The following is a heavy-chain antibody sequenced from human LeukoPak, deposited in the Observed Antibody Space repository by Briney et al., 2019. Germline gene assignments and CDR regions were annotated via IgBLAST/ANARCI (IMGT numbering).Heavy chain of an antibody. Sequence: PGGSLRLSCAASGFTFSNAWMSWVRQAPGKGLEWVGRIKSKTDGGTTDYAAPVKGRFTISRDDSKNTLYLQMNSLKTEDTAVYYCTTDGPPDYYDSLYYWGQGTLVTVSS. CDR3: TTDGPPDYYDSLYY. D-gene: IGHD3-22*01. V-gene: IGHV3-15*01. J-gene: IGHJ4*02. CDR1: GFTFSNAW. CDR2: IKSKTDGGTT.